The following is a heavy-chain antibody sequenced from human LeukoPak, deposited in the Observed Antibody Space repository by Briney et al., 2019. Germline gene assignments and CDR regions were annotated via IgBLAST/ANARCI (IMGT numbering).Heavy chain of an antibody. CDR3: TSFETVAVTPFDY. Sequence: PGGSLRLSCEASGFTFDNYAMNWVSQAPGQGLEWVSSISVDSVYIYYTESVKGRFTISRDNAKNSAYLQMNSLKAEDTPVYYYTSFETVAVTPFDYWGQGTLVTVSS. CDR2: ISVDSVYI. D-gene: IGHD6-19*01. CDR1: GFTFDNYA. J-gene: IGHJ4*02. V-gene: IGHV3-21*01.